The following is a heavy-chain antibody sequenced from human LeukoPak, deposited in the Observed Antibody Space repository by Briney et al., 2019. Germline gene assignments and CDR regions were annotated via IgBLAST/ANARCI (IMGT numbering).Heavy chain of an antibody. D-gene: IGHD3-22*01. V-gene: IGHV4-38-2*01. Sequence: PSETLSLTCAVSGYSISSGYYWGWIRQPPGKGLEWIGSIYHSGSTYYNPSLKSRVTISVDTSKNQFSLKLSSVTAADTAVYYCARLDYYDGSGYRGDYWGQGTLVTVSS. CDR1: GYSISSGYY. CDR3: ARLDYYDGSGYRGDY. CDR2: IYHSGST. J-gene: IGHJ4*02.